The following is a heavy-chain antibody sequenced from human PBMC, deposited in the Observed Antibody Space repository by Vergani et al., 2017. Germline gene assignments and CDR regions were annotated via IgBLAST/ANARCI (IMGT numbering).Heavy chain of an antibody. V-gene: IGHV4-59*01. CDR3: ARSIAASGTDDYYYYYGMDV. Sequence: QVQLQESGPGLVKPSETLSLTCTVSGGSISSYYWRWIRQPPGKGLEWIGYIYYSGSTNYNPSRKSRVTISVDTSKNQFSLKLSSVTAADTAVYYCARSIAASGTDDYYYYYGMDVWGQGTTVTVSS. J-gene: IGHJ6*02. CDR2: IYYSGST. CDR1: GGSISSYY. D-gene: IGHD6-13*01.